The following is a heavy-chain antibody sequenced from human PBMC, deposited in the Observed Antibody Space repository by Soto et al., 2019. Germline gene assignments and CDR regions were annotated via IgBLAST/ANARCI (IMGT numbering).Heavy chain of an antibody. CDR2: IYYSGST. D-gene: IGHD6-19*01. J-gene: IGHJ6*03. CDR1: GGTISSSSYY. Sequence: SETLSLTCTVSGGTISSSSYYWGWIRQPPGKGLEWIGSIYYSGSTYYNPSLKSRVTISVDTSKNQFSLKLSSVTAADTAVYYCARHAVAGLHYYHYMDVWGKGTTVTVSS. CDR3: ARHAVAGLHYYHYMDV. V-gene: IGHV4-39*01.